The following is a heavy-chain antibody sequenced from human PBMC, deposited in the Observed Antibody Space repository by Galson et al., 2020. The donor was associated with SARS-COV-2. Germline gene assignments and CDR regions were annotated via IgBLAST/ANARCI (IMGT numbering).Heavy chain of an antibody. CDR3: AGGYSSSWYNFDY. D-gene: IGHD6-13*01. CDR1: GFTFSNYA. J-gene: IGHJ4*02. V-gene: IGHV3-30*04. CDR2: ISYDASTK. Sequence: GGSLRLSCAASGFTFSNYAMHWVRQAPGKGLEWVAVISYDASTKYSADSVKGRFTISRDNSKNTLYLQMNSLRAEDTAVYYCAGGYSSSWYNFDYWGQGTLVTVSS.